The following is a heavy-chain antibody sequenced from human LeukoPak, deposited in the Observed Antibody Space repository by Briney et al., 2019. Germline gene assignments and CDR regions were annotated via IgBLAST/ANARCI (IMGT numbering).Heavy chain of an antibody. D-gene: IGHD3-22*01. CDR1: GFTFSSYA. CDR2: ISYDGSNK. J-gene: IGHJ4*02. V-gene: IGHV3-30*04. CDR3: ASGDYYDSSGYYQN. Sequence: GRSLTLSCAASGFTFSSYAMHWVRQAPGKGLEWVAVISYDGSNKYYADSVKGRFTISRDNSKNTLYLQMNSLRAEDTAVYYCASGDYYDSSGYYQNWGQGTLVTVSS.